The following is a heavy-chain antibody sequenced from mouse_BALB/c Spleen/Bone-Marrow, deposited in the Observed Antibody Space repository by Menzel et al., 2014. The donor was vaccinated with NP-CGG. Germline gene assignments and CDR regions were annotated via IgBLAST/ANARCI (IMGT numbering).Heavy chain of an antibody. CDR3: ARFITTGTMDC. CDR1: GFSLSRYS. D-gene: IGHD1-1*01. V-gene: IGHV2-6-4*01. J-gene: IGHJ4*01. CDR2: TWGGGNT. Sequence: VQLQQSGPGLVAPSQSLSITCTVSGFSLSRYSVHWVRQPPGEGLEWLGMTWGGGNTDYNSALKSRLSITKDNSKSQVFLKMNSLQTDDTAMYYCARFITTGTMDCWGQGTSVTVSS.